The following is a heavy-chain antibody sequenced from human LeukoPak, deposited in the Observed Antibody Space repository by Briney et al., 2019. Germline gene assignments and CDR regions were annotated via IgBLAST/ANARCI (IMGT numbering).Heavy chain of an antibody. J-gene: IGHJ4*02. CDR1: GFTFSSYA. CDR2: ISGSGGST. CDR3: AREGLEDGDHWYYFDY. D-gene: IGHD4-17*01. Sequence: GGSLRLSCAASGFTFSSYAMSWVRQAPGKGLEWVSAISGSGGSTYYADSVKGRFTISRDNSKNTLYLQMNSLRAEDTAVYYCAREGLEDGDHWYYFDYWGQGTLVTVSS. V-gene: IGHV3-23*01.